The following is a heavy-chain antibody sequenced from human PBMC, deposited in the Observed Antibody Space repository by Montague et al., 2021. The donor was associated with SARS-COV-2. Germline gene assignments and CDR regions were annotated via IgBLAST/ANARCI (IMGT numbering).Heavy chain of an antibody. CDR2: IYYSGST. CDR1: GGSISSSSYY. J-gene: IGHJ5*02. D-gene: IGHD1-20*01. CDR3: ARTEYNWNDWFDP. Sequence: SETLSLTCTVSGGSISSSSYYWGWIRQPPGKGLEWIGNIYYSGSTYYNPSLKSRVTISVDMSKNQFSLQLNSVTAADSAVYYCARTEYNWNDWFDPWGQGTLVTVSS. V-gene: IGHV4-39*07.